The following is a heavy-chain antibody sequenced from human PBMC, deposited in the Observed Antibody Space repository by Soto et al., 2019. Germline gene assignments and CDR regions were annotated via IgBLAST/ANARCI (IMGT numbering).Heavy chain of an antibody. Sequence: GGSLKISCQVSGYSFNTYWISWVRQVPGKGLEWMGRIDPGTSYSNYSPSFEGHVTISVDKSKSTAFLQWSSLKASDTAMYYCARHPTLHESRVWSGFDPWGQGTLVTVSS. CDR3: ARHPTLHESRVWSGFDP. V-gene: IGHV5-10-1*01. CDR2: IDPGTSYS. D-gene: IGHD3-3*01. CDR1: GYSFNTYW. J-gene: IGHJ5*02.